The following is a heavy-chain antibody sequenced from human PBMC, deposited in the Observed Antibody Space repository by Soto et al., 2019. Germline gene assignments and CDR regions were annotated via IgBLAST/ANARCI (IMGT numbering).Heavy chain of an antibody. CDR3: ASLRTYYYDSSGS. CDR1: GGTFSSYA. J-gene: IGHJ5*01. D-gene: IGHD3-22*01. V-gene: IGHV1-69*13. CDR2: IIPIFGTA. Sequence: SVKVSCKASGGTFSSYAISWVRQAPGQGLEWMGGIIPIFGTANYAQKFQGRVTITADESTSTAYMELSSLRSEDTAVYYCASLRTYYYDSSGSWGHGTLVTVSS.